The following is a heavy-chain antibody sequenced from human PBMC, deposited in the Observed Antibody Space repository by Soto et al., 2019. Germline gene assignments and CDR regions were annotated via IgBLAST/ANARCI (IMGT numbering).Heavy chain of an antibody. CDR2: INPMGGTT. J-gene: IGHJ5*02. CDR1: LYTFINYY. Sequence: ASVKVSCKASLYTFINYYMHWVRQAPGQGREWMAIINPMGGTTNYAQDSQGRVTLTSDTSTSTVYMELSSLRFEDTALFYCARDFAAGDLWGQRTLVTASS. V-gene: IGHV1-46*01. D-gene: IGHD6-13*01. CDR3: ARDFAAGDL.